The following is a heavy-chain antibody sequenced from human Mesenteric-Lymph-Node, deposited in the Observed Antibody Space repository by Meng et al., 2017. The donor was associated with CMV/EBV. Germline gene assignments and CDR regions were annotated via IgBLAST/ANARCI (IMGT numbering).Heavy chain of an antibody. CDR2: IKQDGSEK. V-gene: IGHV3-7*01. CDR3: ARDFSGPLPSYGMDV. D-gene: IGHD3-10*01. Sequence: GESLKISCAASGFSFSSYWMTWVRQAPGKGLEWVANIKQDGSEKNYVDSVKGRFSVSRDNAKNSLYLQMDTLRAEDTAVYYCARDFSGPLPSYGMDVWGQGTTVTVSS. CDR1: GFSFSSYW. J-gene: IGHJ6*02.